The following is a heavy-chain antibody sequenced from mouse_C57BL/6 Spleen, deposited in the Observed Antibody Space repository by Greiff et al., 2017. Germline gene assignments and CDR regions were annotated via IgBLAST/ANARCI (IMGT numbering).Heavy chain of an antibody. CDR1: GFNIKDDY. CDR2: IDPENGDT. CDR3: TNSNYGAMDY. D-gene: IGHD2-5*01. V-gene: IGHV14-4*01. J-gene: IGHJ4*01. Sequence: EVQLQQSGAELVRPGASVKLSCTASGFNIKDDYMHWVKPRPEQGLEWIGWIDPENGDTEYASKFQGKATITADTSSNTAYLQLSSLTSEDTAVYYCTNSNYGAMDYWGQGTSVTVSS.